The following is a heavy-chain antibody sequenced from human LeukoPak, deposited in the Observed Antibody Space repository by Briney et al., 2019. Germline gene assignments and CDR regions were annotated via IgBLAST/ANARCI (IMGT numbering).Heavy chain of an antibody. V-gene: IGHV3-30*18. CDR3: AELGITMIGGV. CDR2: ISYDGSIK. CDR1: GFTFNNYG. J-gene: IGHJ6*04. Sequence: GGSLRLSCTVSGFTFNNYGMHWVRQAPGKGLEWVALISYDGSIKYYADSVKGRFTISRDNAKNSLYLQMNSLRAEDTAVYYCAELGITMIGGVWGKGTTVTISS. D-gene: IGHD3-10*02.